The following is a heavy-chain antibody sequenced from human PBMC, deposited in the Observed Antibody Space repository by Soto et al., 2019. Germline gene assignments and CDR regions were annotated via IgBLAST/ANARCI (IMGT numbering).Heavy chain of an antibody. D-gene: IGHD6-19*01. V-gene: IGHV3-74*01. Sequence: EVQLVESGGGLVQPGGSLRLSGAASGFTFSSYWMHWVRQAPGKGLVCVSRINSAGSSTSYADSVKGRFTISRDNAKNTLYLQMNSLRAEDTAVYYCARETDSGWYSYFDLWGRGTLVTVSS. CDR1: GFTFSSYW. J-gene: IGHJ2*01. CDR2: INSAGSST. CDR3: ARETDSGWYSYFDL.